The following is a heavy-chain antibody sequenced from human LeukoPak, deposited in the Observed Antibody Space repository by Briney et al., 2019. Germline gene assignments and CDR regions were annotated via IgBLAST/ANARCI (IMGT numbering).Heavy chain of an antibody. CDR1: GGSFSGYY. Sequence: PSETLSLTCAVYGGSFSGYYWSWIRQPPGKGLEWIGEINHSGSTNYNPSLKSRVTISVDTSKNQFSLKLSSVTAADTAVYYCARGFFGGYGDSSRFDYWGQGTLVTVSS. CDR3: ARGFFGGYGDSSRFDY. D-gene: IGHD4-17*01. CDR2: INHSGST. V-gene: IGHV4-34*01. J-gene: IGHJ4*02.